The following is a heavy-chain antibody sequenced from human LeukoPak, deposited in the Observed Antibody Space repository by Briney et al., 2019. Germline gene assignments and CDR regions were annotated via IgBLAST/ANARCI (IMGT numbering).Heavy chain of an antibody. D-gene: IGHD3-3*01. CDR1: GVTFSGYA. V-gene: IGHV3-23*01. J-gene: IGHJ3*02. Sequence: GSLRLSCAGSGVTFSGYAMSWVRQAPGKGLEWVSAISGSGGSTYYADSVKGRFTISRDNSKNTLYLQMNSLRAEDTAVYYCAKATSGNFWSGYYSVDAFDIWGQGTMVTVSS. CDR3: AKATSGNFWSGYYSVDAFDI. CDR2: ISGSGGST.